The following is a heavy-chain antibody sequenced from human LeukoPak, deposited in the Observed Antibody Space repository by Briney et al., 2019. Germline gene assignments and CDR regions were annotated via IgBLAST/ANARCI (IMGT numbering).Heavy chain of an antibody. V-gene: IGHV3-48*03. D-gene: IGHD3-22*01. Sequence: PGGSLRLSCAASGFTFSSYEMNWVRQAPGKGLEWVSYISSSGSTIYYADSVKGRFTISRDNAKNSLYLQMNSLRAEDTAVYYCARRRRVVVSGAFDIWGQGTMVTVSS. CDR2: ISSSGSTI. CDR3: ARRRRVVVSGAFDI. CDR1: GFTFSSYE. J-gene: IGHJ3*02.